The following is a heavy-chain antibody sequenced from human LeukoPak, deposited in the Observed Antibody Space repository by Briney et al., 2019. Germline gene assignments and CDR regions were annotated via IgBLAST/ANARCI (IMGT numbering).Heavy chain of an antibody. CDR3: ARDLLALLWFGEPYDAFDI. V-gene: IGHV1-18*01. CDR1: GYTFTSYG. J-gene: IGHJ3*02. CDR2: ISAYNGNT. Sequence: ASVEVSCKASGYTFTSYGISWVRQAPGQGLEWMGWISAYNGNTNYAQKLQGRVTMTTDTSTSTAYMELRSLRSDDTAVYYCARDLLALLWFGEPYDAFDIWGQGTMVTVSS. D-gene: IGHD3-10*01.